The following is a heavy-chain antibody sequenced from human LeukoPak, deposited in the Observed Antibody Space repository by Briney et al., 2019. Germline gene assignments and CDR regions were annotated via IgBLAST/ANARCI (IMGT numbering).Heavy chain of an antibody. Sequence: PGGSLRLSCAASGFTFSDYYMSWIRQAPGKGLEWVSYISSSSSYTNYADSVKGRFTISRDNAKNSLYLQMNSLIAEDTAVYYCAREDVVNYYDSSGYPNFDYWGQGTLVTVSS. D-gene: IGHD3-22*01. CDR2: ISSSSSYT. J-gene: IGHJ4*02. V-gene: IGHV3-11*05. CDR1: GFTFSDYY. CDR3: AREDVVNYYDSSGYPNFDY.